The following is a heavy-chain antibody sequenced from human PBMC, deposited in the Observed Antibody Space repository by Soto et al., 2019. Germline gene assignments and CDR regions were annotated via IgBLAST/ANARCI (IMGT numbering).Heavy chain of an antibody. Sequence: QLQVQESGPGLVKASETLSLTCSVSGGSISSDTYYWVWVRQPPGKGLEWIGSIKYNGHTYYNPSIKSRVAMSVDTSKNQFSLRLTSVTAADTAVYSCARQRAWYGEWAFDIWGQGTRVTVSS. CDR2: IKYNGHT. CDR3: ARQRAWYGEWAFDI. J-gene: IGHJ3*02. D-gene: IGHD3-10*01. V-gene: IGHV4-39*01. CDR1: GGSISSDTYY.